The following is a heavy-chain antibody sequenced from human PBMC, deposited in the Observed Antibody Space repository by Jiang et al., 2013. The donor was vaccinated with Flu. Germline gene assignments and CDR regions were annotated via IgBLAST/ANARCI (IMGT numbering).Heavy chain of an antibody. V-gene: IGHV1-46*01. CDR2: IDPSGGTT. CDR1: GYILTAYY. Sequence: SGYILTAYYMHWVRQAPGQGLEWMGIIDPSGGTTEYAQKFQGRVALTRDTSTSTVYMELSSLRSEDTAVYYCASFTTRVTGDYWGQGTLVTVSS. D-gene: IGHD4-17*01. J-gene: IGHJ4*02. CDR3: ASFTTRVTGDY.